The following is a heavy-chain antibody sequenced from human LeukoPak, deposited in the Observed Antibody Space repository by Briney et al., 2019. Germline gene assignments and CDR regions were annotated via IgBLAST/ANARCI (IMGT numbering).Heavy chain of an antibody. J-gene: IGHJ4*02. V-gene: IGHV1-46*01. CDR2: ITTSGGST. CDR1: GYTFTSYY. CDR3: ARVRTIAAVGPDFDF. Sequence: ASVKVSCKASGYTFTSYYMHWVRQAPGQGLEWMGIITTSGGSTNYAQNFQGRVTMTRDASTSTVYMELTSLGSEDTAVYYCARVRTIAAVGPDFDFWGQGTLVTVSS. D-gene: IGHD6-13*01.